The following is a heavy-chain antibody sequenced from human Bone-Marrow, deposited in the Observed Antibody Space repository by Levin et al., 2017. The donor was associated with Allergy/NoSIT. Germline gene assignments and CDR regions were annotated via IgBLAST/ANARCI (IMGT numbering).Heavy chain of an antibody. Sequence: GESLKISCAASGFSVSSNSMSWVRQAPGKGLEWVSVIYSGGSSYYVDSVKGRFTISRDNSKNTLYLQMNSLRAEDTAVYYCARGQYKSGWFFDYWGQGTLVTVSS. V-gene: IGHV3-53*01. D-gene: IGHD6-19*01. CDR2: IYSGGSS. CDR1: GFSVSSNS. J-gene: IGHJ4*02. CDR3: ARGQYKSGWFFDY.